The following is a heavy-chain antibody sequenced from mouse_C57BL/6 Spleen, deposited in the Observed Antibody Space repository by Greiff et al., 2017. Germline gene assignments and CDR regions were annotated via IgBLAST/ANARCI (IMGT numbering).Heavy chain of an antibody. V-gene: IGHV3-6*01. CDR3: ARDAPMDY. Sequence: EVQLQQSGPGLVKPSQSLSLTCSVTGYSITSGYYWNWIRQFPGNKLEWMGYISYAGSNNYNPSLKNRISITRYTSKNQVFLKLNSVTTEDTARYFWARDAPMDYRGQGTSVTVSS. CDR1: GYSITSGYY. J-gene: IGHJ4*01. CDR2: ISYAGSN.